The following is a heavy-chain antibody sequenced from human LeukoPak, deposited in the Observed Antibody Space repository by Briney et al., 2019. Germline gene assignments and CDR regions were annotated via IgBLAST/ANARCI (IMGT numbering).Heavy chain of an antibody. V-gene: IGHV1-3*01. Sequence: ASVKVSCKSSGYTFPCYAMHWVRQAPGQRLEWMGWINAGNGNTKYSQKFQGRVTITRDTSASTAYMELSSLRSEDTAVYYCARRKGPGELSATGFDPWGQGTLVTVSS. J-gene: IGHJ5*02. CDR2: INAGNGNT. CDR1: GYTFPCYA. D-gene: IGHD3-16*02. CDR3: ARRKGPGELSATGFDP.